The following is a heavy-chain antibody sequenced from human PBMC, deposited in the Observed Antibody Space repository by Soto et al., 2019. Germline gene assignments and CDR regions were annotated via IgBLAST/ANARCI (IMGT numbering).Heavy chain of an antibody. CDR3: ARLGFEYDTSTPYYNVLHYYGVDV. Sequence: GGVLDVSCKGSWYSFIEHLVGWGRPVPGKRLGGGGGIYPGDSDTRYSPSFQGHVTISADKSISTAYLQWSTLKASDTAKYYCARLGFEYDTSTPYYNVLHYYGVDVWGQGTTVTVSS. CDR1: WYSFIEHL. V-gene: IGHV5-51*01. D-gene: IGHD3-9*01. CDR2: IYPGDSDT. J-gene: IGHJ6*02.